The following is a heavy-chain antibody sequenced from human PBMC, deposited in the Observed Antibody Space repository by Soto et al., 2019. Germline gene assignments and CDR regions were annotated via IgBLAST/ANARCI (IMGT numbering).Heavy chain of an antibody. J-gene: IGHJ6*04. D-gene: IGHD4-17*01. V-gene: IGHV3-33*01. CDR2: IWYDGSNK. CDR1: GFTFSSYG. Sequence: GGSLILSCAASGFTFSSYGMHWVRQAPGKGLEWVAVIWYDGSNKYYADSVKGRFTISRDNSKNTLYLQMNSLRAEDTAVYYCAGGEWVTTVTNGVLGVWGKGTTVTVSS. CDR3: AGGEWVTTVTNGVLGV.